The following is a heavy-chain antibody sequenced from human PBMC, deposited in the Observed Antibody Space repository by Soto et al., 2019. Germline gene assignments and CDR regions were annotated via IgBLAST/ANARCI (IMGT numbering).Heavy chain of an antibody. CDR1: GGSISSSNW. CDR2: IYHSGST. V-gene: IGHV4-4*02. CDR3: ARGPEGRWLVYYYGMDV. D-gene: IGHD3-10*01. J-gene: IGHJ6*02. Sequence: QVQLQESGPGLVKPSGTLSLTCAVSGGSISSSNWWSWVRQPPGKGLEWIGEIYHSGSTNYNPSLKSRVAISVDKSKNPFSLKLSSVTAADTAVYYCARGPEGRWLVYYYGMDVWGQGTTVTVSS.